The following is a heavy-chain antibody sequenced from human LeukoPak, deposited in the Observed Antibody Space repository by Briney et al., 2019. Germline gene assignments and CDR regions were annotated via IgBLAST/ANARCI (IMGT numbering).Heavy chain of an antibody. V-gene: IGHV4-30-4*07. Sequence: SETLSLTCAVSGGSISSGGYSWSWIRQPPGKGLEWIGYIYYSGSTYYNPSLKSRVTISVDTSKNQFSLKLSSVTAADTAVYYCARYLTGTTNWFDPWGQGTLVTVSS. D-gene: IGHD1-20*01. CDR3: ARYLTGTTNWFDP. J-gene: IGHJ5*02. CDR2: IYYSGST. CDR1: GGSISSGGYS.